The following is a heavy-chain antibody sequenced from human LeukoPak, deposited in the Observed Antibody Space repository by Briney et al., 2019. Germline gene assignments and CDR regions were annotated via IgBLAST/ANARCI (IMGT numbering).Heavy chain of an antibody. Sequence: SSETLSLTCTVSGGSISSSSYYWGWIRQPPGKGLEWIGSIYYSGSTYYNPSLKSRVTISVDTSKNQFSLKRSSVTAADTAVYYCASYEITYYYGMDVWGQGTTVTVSS. V-gene: IGHV4-39*01. D-gene: IGHD3-9*01. CDR2: IYYSGST. CDR3: ASYEITYYYGMDV. J-gene: IGHJ6*02. CDR1: GGSISSSSYY.